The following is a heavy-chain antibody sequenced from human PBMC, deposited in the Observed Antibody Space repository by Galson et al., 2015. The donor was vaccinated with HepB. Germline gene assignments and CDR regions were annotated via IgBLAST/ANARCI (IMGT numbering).Heavy chain of an antibody. CDR2: LSWNSGRI. J-gene: IGHJ4*02. CDR3: VKDLENSSGWYVFDY. D-gene: IGHD6-19*01. Sequence: SLRLSCAASGFNFDEYTMHWVRQAPGKGLEWVSGLSWNSGRIAYADSVKGRFTISRDNARNSLYLQMNSLRAEDTALYYCVKDLENSSGWYVFDYWGQGTLVSVSS. CDR1: GFNFDEYT. V-gene: IGHV3-9*01.